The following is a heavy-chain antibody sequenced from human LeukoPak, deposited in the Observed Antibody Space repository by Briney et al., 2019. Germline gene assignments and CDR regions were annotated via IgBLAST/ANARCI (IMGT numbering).Heavy chain of an antibody. D-gene: IGHD2-15*01. CDR1: GGSISSSSYY. CDR3: ARDLRAGGSSLAAAGRFDC. CDR2: IYYSGST. J-gene: IGHJ4*02. V-gene: IGHV4-39*07. Sequence: SETLSLTCTVSGGSISSSSYYWGWIRQPPGKGLEWIGSIYYSGSTYYNPSLKSRVTISVDKSKNQFSLKLNSVTAADTAVYFCARDLRAGGSSLAAAGRFDCWGQGTPVTVSS.